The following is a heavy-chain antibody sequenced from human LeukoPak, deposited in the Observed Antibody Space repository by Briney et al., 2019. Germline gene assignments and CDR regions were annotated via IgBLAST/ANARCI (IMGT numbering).Heavy chain of an antibody. D-gene: IGHD3-10*01. CDR3: ARGLGEWDDY. V-gene: IGHV3-48*03. Sequence: GVSLRLSCAASGLTFSSYEMNWVRQAPGKGLEWVSYISSSGSTIYYPDSVKGRFTISRDNAKNPLYLQMNSVRAEDTAVDYCARGLGEWDDYWGQGTMVTVSS. J-gene: IGHJ4*02. CDR1: GLTFSSYE. CDR2: ISSSGSTI.